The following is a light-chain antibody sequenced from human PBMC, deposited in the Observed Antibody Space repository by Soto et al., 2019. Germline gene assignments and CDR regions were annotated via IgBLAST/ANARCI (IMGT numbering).Light chain of an antibody. Sequence: EIVLTQSPGTLSLSPGERATLSCRASQSVSSSYLAWYQQKPGQAPRLLIYGASSRATGFPDRFSGSGSGTDFTLSISRLEPEDFAVYYCQQYGSSPRVTFGGGTKVEIK. CDR1: QSVSSSY. J-gene: IGKJ4*01. CDR2: GAS. CDR3: QQYGSSPRVT. V-gene: IGKV3-20*01.